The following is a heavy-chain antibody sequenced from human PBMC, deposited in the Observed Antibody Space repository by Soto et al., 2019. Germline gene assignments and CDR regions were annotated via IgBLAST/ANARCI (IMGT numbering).Heavy chain of an antibody. J-gene: IGHJ6*02. Sequence: PGGSLRLXCAASGCTFSNAWMSWVRQAPGKGLEWVGRIKSKTDGGTTDYAAPVKGRFTTSRDDSKNTLYLQMNSLKTEDTAVYYCTTDDVLLWFGEFLDYYGMDVWGQGTTVTVSS. V-gene: IGHV3-15*01. CDR3: TTDDVLLWFGEFLDYYGMDV. CDR2: IKSKTDGGTT. CDR1: GCTFSNAW. D-gene: IGHD3-10*01.